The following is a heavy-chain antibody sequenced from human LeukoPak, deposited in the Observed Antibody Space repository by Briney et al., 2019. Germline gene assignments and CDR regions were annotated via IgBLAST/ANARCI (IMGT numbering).Heavy chain of an antibody. CDR3: TTTYYDSSAYYLFDY. CDR1: GFTFSGSA. J-gene: IGHJ4*02. V-gene: IGHV3-73*01. Sequence: GGSLKLSCAASGFTFSGSAMHWVRQASGKGLEWLGRIRSKTYTYATAYAASLKGRFTISRDDSKNTAYLQMNSLKTEETAFYYCTTTYYDSSAYYLFDYWGQGTLVTVSS. CDR2: IRSKTYTYAT. D-gene: IGHD3-22*01.